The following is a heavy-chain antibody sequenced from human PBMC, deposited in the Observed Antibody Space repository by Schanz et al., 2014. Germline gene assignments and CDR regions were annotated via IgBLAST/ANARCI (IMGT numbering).Heavy chain of an antibody. CDR2: ISADNGNT. Sequence: QVQMVQSGGEVKTPGASVKVSCKASGYTFTSYGISWVRQAPGQGLEWMGWISADNGNTNYAQRLQGRVTMTRDTSTTTVYMDLSSLISEETAVYYCAFDRDDAYDIWGQGTTVTVSS. CDR1: GYTFTSYG. D-gene: IGHD3-9*01. CDR3: AFDRDDAYDI. J-gene: IGHJ3*02. V-gene: IGHV1-18*01.